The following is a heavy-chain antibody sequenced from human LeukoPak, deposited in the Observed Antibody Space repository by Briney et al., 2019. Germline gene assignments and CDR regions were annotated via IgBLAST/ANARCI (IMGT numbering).Heavy chain of an antibody. CDR1: GGSFSGYY. Sequence: SETLSLTCAVYGGSFSGYYWSWIRQPPGKGLEWIGEINHSGSTNYNPSLKSRVTISVDTSKNQFSLKLSSVTAADTAVYYCARRRSITMVRGVIITTSDFDYWGQGTLVTVSS. J-gene: IGHJ4*02. D-gene: IGHD3-10*01. V-gene: IGHV4-34*01. CDR2: INHSGST. CDR3: ARRRSITMVRGVIITTSDFDY.